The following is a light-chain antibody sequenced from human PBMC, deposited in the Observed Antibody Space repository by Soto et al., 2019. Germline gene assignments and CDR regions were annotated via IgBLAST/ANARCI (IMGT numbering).Light chain of an antibody. CDR2: GAS. V-gene: IGKV1-39*01. J-gene: IGKJ5*01. Sequence: IQMTQSPSTLSASVGDRVTITCRASRGISSSLAWYQQTPGEAPTLLIHGASSLQSGVPSRFSGSGSGTDFTLTINSLQPEDFATYYCQQSSASPSTFGQGTRLEI. CDR1: RGISSS. CDR3: QQSSASPST.